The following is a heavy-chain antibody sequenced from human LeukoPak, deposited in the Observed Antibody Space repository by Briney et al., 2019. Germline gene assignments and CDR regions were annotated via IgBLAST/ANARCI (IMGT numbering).Heavy chain of an antibody. CDR1: GGSITSYS. Sequence: PSETLSLTCTVSGGSITSYSWTWIRQSPGKGLEWIGSFFYTGNTNYNPSLESRATISVDTSKNQFSLRLSSVTAADTAVYYCARRLYSSGWLFWFDPWGQGTLVIVSS. CDR2: FFYTGNT. CDR3: ARRLYSSGWLFWFDP. J-gene: IGHJ5*02. D-gene: IGHD6-19*01. V-gene: IGHV4-59*01.